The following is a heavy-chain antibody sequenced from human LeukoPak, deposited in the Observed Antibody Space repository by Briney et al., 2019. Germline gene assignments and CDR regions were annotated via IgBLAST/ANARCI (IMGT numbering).Heavy chain of an antibody. CDR3: ARVGATSWY. CDR1: GFSFSTYG. Sequence: GGSLRLSCAASGFSFSTYGMSWVRQAPGKGLVWVSRISNDGSSMNYADSVKGRFTISRDNAKNTLFLQMNSLRVEDTAVYYCARVGATSWYWGQGTLVTVSS. V-gene: IGHV3-74*01. D-gene: IGHD1-26*01. CDR2: ISNDGSSM. J-gene: IGHJ4*02.